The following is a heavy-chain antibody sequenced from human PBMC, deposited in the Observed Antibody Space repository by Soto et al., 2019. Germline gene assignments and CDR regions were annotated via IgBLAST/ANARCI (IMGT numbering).Heavy chain of an antibody. CDR3: AAGVDTAKAGY. CDR1: GFSFNNNH. CDR2: IYYNGNT. J-gene: IGHJ4*02. D-gene: IGHD5-18*01. Sequence: VQLVESGGDLIQPGGSLRLSCAASGFSFNNNHMTWVRQAPGRGPEWVSTIYYNGNTYHADSVKGRFTISRDTSKNMLDLRMNSLRAEDTAVYYCAAGVDTAKAGYWGQRTLVTVSS. V-gene: IGHV3-53*01.